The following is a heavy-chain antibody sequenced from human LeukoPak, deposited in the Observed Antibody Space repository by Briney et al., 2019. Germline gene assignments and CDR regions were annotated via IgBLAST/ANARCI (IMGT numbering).Heavy chain of an antibody. J-gene: IGHJ4*02. D-gene: IGHD6-19*01. V-gene: IGHV4-30-2*01. CDR1: GGSISSGGYS. CDR2: IYHSGST. Sequence: SETLSLTCAVSGGSISSGGYSWSWIRQPPGKGLEWIGYIYHSGSTYYNPSLKSRVTISVGRSKNQFSLKLSSVTAADTAVYYCARGAGPPHYFDYWGQGTLVTVSS. CDR3: ARGAGPPHYFDY.